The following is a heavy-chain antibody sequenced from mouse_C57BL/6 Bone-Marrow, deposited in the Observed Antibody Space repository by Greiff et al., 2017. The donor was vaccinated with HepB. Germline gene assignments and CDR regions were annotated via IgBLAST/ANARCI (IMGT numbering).Heavy chain of an antibody. J-gene: IGHJ2*01. CDR2: IYPGRGNT. V-gene: IGHV1-76*01. D-gene: IGHD2-1*01. CDR3: AIYYYVDY. Sequence: QVQLQQSGAELVRPGASVKLSCKASGYTFTDYYINWVKQRPGQGLEWIARIYPGRGNTYYNEKFKGKATLTAEKSSSTAYMQLSSLTSEDSAVYFCAIYYYVDYWGQGTTLTVSS. CDR1: GYTFTDYY.